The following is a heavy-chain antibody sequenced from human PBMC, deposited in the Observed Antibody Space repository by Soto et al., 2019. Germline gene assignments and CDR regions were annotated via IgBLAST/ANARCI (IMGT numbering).Heavy chain of an antibody. CDR1: GGTFSGYV. Sequence: QLVQSGSEVKKPGSSVKVSCQASGGTFSGYVVTWVRQAPGQGLEWMGEFVPLFGTTKYARTFPGRLTITAEESTSTAYMERISLKSDDTAVYYCATQGLGVPSPPYFDNWGQGTLVTVSS. V-gene: IGHV1-69*01. J-gene: IGHJ4*02. CDR2: FVPLFGTT. CDR3: ATQGLGVPSPPYFDN.